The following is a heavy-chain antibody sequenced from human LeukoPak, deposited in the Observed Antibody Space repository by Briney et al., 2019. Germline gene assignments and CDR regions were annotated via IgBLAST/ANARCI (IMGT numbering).Heavy chain of an antibody. CDR3: ARDKIVGATKNDY. CDR1: GFTFSNYW. V-gene: IGHV3-7*03. Sequence: GGSLRLSCAASGFTFSNYWMSWVRQAPGKRLEWVANIKQDGCEKYYVDSVKGRFTISRDNAQNSLYLHMNSLRAEDTAVYYCARDKIVGATKNDYWGQGILVTVSS. D-gene: IGHD1-26*01. CDR2: IKQDGCEK. J-gene: IGHJ4*02.